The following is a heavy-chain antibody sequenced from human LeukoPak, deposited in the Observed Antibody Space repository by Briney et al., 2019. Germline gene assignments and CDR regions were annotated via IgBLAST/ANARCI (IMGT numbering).Heavy chain of an antibody. CDR3: ARSSVQLWLRKGDYFDY. D-gene: IGHD5-18*01. CDR1: GGSISSSSYY. Sequence: PSGTLPLTCTVSGGSISSSSYYWGWIRQPPGKGLEWIGSIYYSGSTYYNPSLKSRVTISVDTSKNQFSLKLSSVTAADTAVYYCARSSVQLWLRKGDYFDYWGQGTLVTVSS. CDR2: IYYSGST. J-gene: IGHJ4*02. V-gene: IGHV4-39*07.